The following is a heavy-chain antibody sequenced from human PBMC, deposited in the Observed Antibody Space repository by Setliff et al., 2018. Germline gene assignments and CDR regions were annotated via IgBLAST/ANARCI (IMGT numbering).Heavy chain of an antibody. CDR2: IYIGGSA. D-gene: IGHD6-19*01. CDR3: AREQWLDPPGYYYMDV. Sequence: SETLSLTCTVSGGSISSYYWSWIRQPAGKGLEWIGHIYIGGSANYNPSLKSRVTMSIDTSKNQFSLTLNSVTAADMAVYYCAREQWLDPPGYYYMDVWAKGTTVTVSS. J-gene: IGHJ6*03. CDR1: GGSISSYY. V-gene: IGHV4-4*07.